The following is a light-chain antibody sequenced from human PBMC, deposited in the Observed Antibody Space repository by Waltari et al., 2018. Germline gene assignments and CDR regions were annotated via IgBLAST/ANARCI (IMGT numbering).Light chain of an antibody. Sequence: QYALTQPASVSGSPGQSITISCTGTSHDVGNYDLVPWDQQHPGKAPKLIIYEVTKRPSGFSNRFSGSKSGNTASLTISGLHTEDEGDYYCCSYSGDLSFGVVFGGGTKLTVL. CDR3: CSYSGDLSFGVV. CDR2: EVT. V-gene: IGLV2-23*02. J-gene: IGLJ2*01. CDR1: SHDVGNYDL.